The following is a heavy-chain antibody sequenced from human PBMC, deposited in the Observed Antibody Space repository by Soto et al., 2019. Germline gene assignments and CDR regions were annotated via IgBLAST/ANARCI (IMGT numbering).Heavy chain of an antibody. J-gene: IGHJ4*02. CDR2: IYYTGTT. CDR1: GFSISSSY. CDR3: ECGGNRYSKTVFCVCGSDF. D-gene: IGHD5-12*01. Sequence: PWETLSLTCAVSGFSISSSYWSWIRQSPGTGLEWIGYIYYTGTTNYNPSLKRRVTISLDTAKNQFSLNVNSLTTADTAAYFCECGGNRYSKTVFCVCGSDFWGQGTPVTVSS. V-gene: IGHV4-59*01.